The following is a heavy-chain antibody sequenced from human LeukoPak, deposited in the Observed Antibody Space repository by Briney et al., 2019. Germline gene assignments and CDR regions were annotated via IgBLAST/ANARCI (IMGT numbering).Heavy chain of an antibody. Sequence: SETLSLTCTVSGGSISSYYWSWIRQPPGKGLEWIGCIYYSGSSNYNPSLKSRVTISVDTSKNQFSLKLSSVTAADTAVYYCARVPGYCSSTSCFGRYYYYMDVWGKGTTVTVSS. D-gene: IGHD2-2*01. CDR2: IYYSGSS. V-gene: IGHV4-59*01. J-gene: IGHJ6*03. CDR3: ARVPGYCSSTSCFGRYYYYMDV. CDR1: GGSISSYY.